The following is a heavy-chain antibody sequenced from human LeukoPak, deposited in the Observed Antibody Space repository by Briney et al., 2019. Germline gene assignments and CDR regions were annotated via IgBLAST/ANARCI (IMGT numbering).Heavy chain of an antibody. V-gene: IGHV4-39*01. CDR2: IYYSGST. Sequence: SETLSLTCTVSGGSISSSSYYWGWIRQPPGKGLEWIGSIYYSGSTYYNPSLKSRVTISVDTSKNQFSLKLSSVTAADTAVYYCARLVDYYDSSGYYFHDAFDIWDQGTMVTVSS. D-gene: IGHD3-22*01. J-gene: IGHJ3*02. CDR1: GGSISSSSYY. CDR3: ARLVDYYDSSGYYFHDAFDI.